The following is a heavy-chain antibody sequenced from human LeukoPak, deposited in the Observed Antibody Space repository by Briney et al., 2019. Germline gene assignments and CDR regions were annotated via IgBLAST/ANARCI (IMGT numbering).Heavy chain of an antibody. J-gene: IGHJ4*02. CDR3: GRGEYQLLRGYYFDY. D-gene: IGHD2-2*01. CDR2: IYYSGST. V-gene: IGHV4-59*01. CDR1: GGSISSYY. Sequence: SETLSLTCTVSGGSISSYYWSWIRQPPGKGLEWIGYIYYSGSTNYNPSLKSRVTISVDTSKNQFSLKLSSVTAADTAVYYCGRGEYQLLRGYYFDYWGQGTLVTVSS.